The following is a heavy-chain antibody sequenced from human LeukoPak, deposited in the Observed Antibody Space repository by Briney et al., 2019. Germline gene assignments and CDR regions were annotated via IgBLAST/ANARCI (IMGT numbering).Heavy chain of an antibody. CDR1: GFTFSSYA. CDR3: AKGRSTGSYDSRLH. D-gene: IGHD3-22*01. V-gene: IGHV3-30-3*01. J-gene: IGHJ4*02. CDR2: ISYDGSNK. Sequence: PGGSLRLSCAASGFTFSSYAMHWVRQAAGKGLQWVAVISYDGSNKYYAESVKGRFTISRDNSKNTLYLQMNSLRGEDTAVYYCAKGRSTGSYDSRLHWGQGTLVTVSS.